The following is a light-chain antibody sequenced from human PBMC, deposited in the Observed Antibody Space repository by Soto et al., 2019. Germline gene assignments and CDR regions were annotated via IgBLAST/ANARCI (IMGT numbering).Light chain of an antibody. Sequence: DIQMTQSPSTLSASVGDRVTITSRASQSISVWLAWYQQKPGKAPKVLIWDASSLQRGVPSRFSGSGSGTEFTLTISSLQPDDFATYYCQQYNNYATWTFGQGTKVEIK. CDR3: QQYNNYATWT. J-gene: IGKJ1*01. CDR2: DAS. CDR1: QSISVW. V-gene: IGKV1-5*01.